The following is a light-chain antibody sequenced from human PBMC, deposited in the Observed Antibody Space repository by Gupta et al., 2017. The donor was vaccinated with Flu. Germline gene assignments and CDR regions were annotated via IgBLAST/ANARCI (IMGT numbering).Light chain of an antibody. J-gene: IGLJ2*01. CDR2: EDN. Sequence: NFMLTQPPSVSESPGKTVTISCTRSSGSIASNYVQWYQQRPGSAPTPVIYEDNQRPSGVPDRFSGSIDSSSNSAALTISGLKTEDEDDYYCQSYDSSSVVFGGGTKLTVL. CDR1: SGSIASNY. CDR3: QSYDSSSVV. V-gene: IGLV6-57*03.